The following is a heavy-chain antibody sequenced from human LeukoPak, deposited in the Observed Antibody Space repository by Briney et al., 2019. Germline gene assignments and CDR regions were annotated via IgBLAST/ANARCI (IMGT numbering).Heavy chain of an antibody. D-gene: IGHD3-9*01. CDR2: IYNSRST. J-gene: IGHJ3*02. V-gene: IGHV4-59*08. CDR1: GGSTSSYY. Sequence: SETQSLTCTVSGGSTSSYYWTWIRQPPGEGLEWIGYIYNSRSTNYNPSLNSRVTISADASKNQFSLKLNSVTAADTAVYYCARRNVLTEGEAFDIWGQGTMVTASS. CDR3: ARRNVLTEGEAFDI.